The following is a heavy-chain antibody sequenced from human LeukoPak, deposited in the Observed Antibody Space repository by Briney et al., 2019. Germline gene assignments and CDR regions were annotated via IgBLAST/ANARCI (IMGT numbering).Heavy chain of an antibody. D-gene: IGHD3-22*01. CDR1: GFTFGDYA. CDR2: IRSKAYGGTT. Sequence: PGRSLRLSCTASGFTFGDYAMSWVRQAPGKGLECLGFIRSKAYGGTTEYAASVKGRFTISRDDSKSIAYLQMNSLKTEDTAVYYCTGLYYFDASALGYWGQGTLVTVSS. V-gene: IGHV3-49*04. CDR3: TGLYYFDASALGY. J-gene: IGHJ4*02.